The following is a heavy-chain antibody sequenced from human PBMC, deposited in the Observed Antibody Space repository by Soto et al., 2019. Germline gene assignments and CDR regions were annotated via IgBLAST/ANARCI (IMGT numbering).Heavy chain of an antibody. CDR2: IYWDDDK. V-gene: IGHV2-5*02. D-gene: IGHD4-17*01. CDR3: SHRTSTVTWWFDP. Sequence: QITLKESGPTLVKPTQPLTLTCTFSGFSLTTSGVGVGWIRQPPGKALEWLALIYWDDDKRYSPSLNSRHTTTNDTTINPVVLTMTNMDPADTTTYFCSHRTSTVTWWFDPWGQGTLVTVSS. J-gene: IGHJ5*02. CDR1: GFSLTTSGVG.